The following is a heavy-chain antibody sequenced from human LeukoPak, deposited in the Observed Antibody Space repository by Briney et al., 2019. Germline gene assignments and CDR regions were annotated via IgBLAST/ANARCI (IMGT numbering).Heavy chain of an antibody. D-gene: IGHD6-19*01. V-gene: IGHV4-4*07. J-gene: IGHJ4*02. CDR1: GGSISSYY. CDR2: IYTSGST. CDR3: ARHGRSGLAVAGTRGFDY. Sequence: SETLSLTCTVSGGSISSYYWSWIRQPAGKGLEWIGRIYTSGSTNYNPSLKSRVTISGDTSKNQSSLKLSSVTAVDTAVYYCARHGRSGLAVAGTRGFDYWGQGTLVTVSS.